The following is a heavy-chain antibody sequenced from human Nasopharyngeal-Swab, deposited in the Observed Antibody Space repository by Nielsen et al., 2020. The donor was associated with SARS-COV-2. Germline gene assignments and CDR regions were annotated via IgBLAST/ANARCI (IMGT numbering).Heavy chain of an antibody. CDR2: ISSSSSTI. CDR3: ARVINWNYEIYYYYYGMDV. CDR1: GITFSSYS. D-gene: IGHD1-7*01. Sequence: GESLKISCAASGITFSSYSMNWVRQAPGKGLEWVSYISSSSSTIYYADSVKGRFTISRDNAKNSLYLQMNSLRAEDTAVYYCARVINWNYEIYYYYYGMDVWGQGTTVTVSS. J-gene: IGHJ6*02. V-gene: IGHV3-48*04.